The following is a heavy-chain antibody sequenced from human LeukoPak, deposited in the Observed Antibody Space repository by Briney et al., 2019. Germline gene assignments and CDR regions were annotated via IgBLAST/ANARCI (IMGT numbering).Heavy chain of an antibody. CDR3: AKARSETYHYYYGMDV. CDR1: GFTFSSYA. CDR2: ISGSGGST. V-gene: IGHV3-23*01. J-gene: IGHJ6*02. Sequence: GGSLRLSCAASGFTFSSYAMSWVRQAPGKGLEWVSAISGSGGSTYYADSVKGRFTISRDNSKNTLYLQMNSLRAEDTAVYYCAKARSETYHYYYGMDVWGQGTTVTVSS.